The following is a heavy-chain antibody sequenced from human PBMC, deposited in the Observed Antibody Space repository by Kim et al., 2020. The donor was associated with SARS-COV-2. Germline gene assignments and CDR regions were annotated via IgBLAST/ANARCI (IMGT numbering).Heavy chain of an antibody. J-gene: IGHJ6*02. D-gene: IGHD3-22*01. V-gene: IGHV3-30*07. CDR3: ARDFFEFARGVVASAMDV. Sequence: VKSRFTISRDNSQNTQYLKMNSLRAEETAVYYCARDFFEFARGVVASAMDVWGQGTTVTVSS.